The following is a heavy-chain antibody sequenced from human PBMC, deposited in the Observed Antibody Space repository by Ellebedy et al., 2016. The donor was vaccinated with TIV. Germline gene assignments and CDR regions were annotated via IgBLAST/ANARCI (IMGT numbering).Heavy chain of an antibody. CDR1: GFTFSDYY. CDR3: ARDARFIDQQHNWFDP. V-gene: IGHV3-11*01. Sequence: GESLKISCAASGFTFSDYYMSWIRQAPGKGLEWVSYISSSGSTIYYADSVKGRFTISRVNAKNSLYLQMNSLRAEDTAVYYCARDARFIDQQHNWFDPWGQGTLVTVSS. D-gene: IGHD1/OR15-1a*01. J-gene: IGHJ5*02. CDR2: ISSSGSTI.